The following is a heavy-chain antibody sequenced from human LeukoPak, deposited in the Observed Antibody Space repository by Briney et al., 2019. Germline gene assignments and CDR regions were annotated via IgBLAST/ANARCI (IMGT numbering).Heavy chain of an antibody. V-gene: IGHV4-59*01. Sequence: SETLSLTRTVSLGSISSYYWSWIRQPPGKGLEWIGYIYYRGSTNYNPSLKSRVTISVDTSKNQLSLKLSSVTAADTAVYYCAKTKLGSSGSYYNRVSNWFDPWGQGTMVTVSS. J-gene: IGHJ5*02. CDR3: AKTKLGSSGSYYNRVSNWFDP. CDR1: LGSISSYY. D-gene: IGHD3-10*01. CDR2: IYYRGST.